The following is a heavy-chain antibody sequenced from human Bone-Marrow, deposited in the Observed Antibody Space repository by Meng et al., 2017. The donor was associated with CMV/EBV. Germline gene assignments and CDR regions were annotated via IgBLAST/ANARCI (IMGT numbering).Heavy chain of an antibody. J-gene: IGHJ6*02. CDR3: AREEAYSYGFDYYYYGMDV. D-gene: IGHD5-18*01. CDR1: GFTFTSSA. Sequence: SVKVSCKASGFTFTSSAVQWVRQARGQRLEWIGWIVVGSGNTNYAQKFQERVTITRDMSTSTAYMELSSLRSEDTAVYYCAREEAYSYGFDYYYYGMDVWGQGTTVTVSS. CDR2: IVVGSGNT. V-gene: IGHV1-58*01.